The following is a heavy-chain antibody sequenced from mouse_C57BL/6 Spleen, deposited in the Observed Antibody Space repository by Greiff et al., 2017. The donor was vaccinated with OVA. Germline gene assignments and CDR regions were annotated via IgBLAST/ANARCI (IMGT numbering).Heavy chain of an antibody. CDR1: GYSFTGYY. CDR2: INPSTGGT. J-gene: IGHJ4*01. D-gene: IGHD3-2*02. V-gene: IGHV1-42*01. CDR3: ARSRQLRLYAMDY. Sequence: VQLQQSGPELVKPGASVKLSCKASGYSFTGYYMNWVKQSPEKSLEWIGAINPSTGGTTYNQKFKAKATLTVDKSSSTAYMQLKSLTSEDSAVYYCARSRQLRLYAMDYWGQGTSVTVSS.